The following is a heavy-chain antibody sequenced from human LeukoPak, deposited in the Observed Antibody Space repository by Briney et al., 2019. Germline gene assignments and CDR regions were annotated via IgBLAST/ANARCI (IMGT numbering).Heavy chain of an antibody. J-gene: IGHJ4*02. Sequence: ASVKVSCKASGYTFTGYYMHWVRQAPGQGLEWMGGIIPIFGTANYAQKFQGRVTITADESTSTAYMELSSLRSEDTAVYYCARVVDSSWYGWGQGTLVTVSS. CDR2: IIPIFGTA. CDR3: ARVVDSSWYG. D-gene: IGHD6-13*01. CDR1: GYTFTGYY. V-gene: IGHV1-69*13.